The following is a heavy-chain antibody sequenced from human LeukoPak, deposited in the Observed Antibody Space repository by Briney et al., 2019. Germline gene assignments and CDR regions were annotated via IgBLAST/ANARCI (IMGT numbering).Heavy chain of an antibody. CDR3: GRDPNGDYVGAFSFQR. J-gene: IGHJ1*01. CDR2: IKGSGDEK. Sequence: PGGSLRLSCAASGFTFSNYAMVWVRQGPGKGPEWVSAIKGSGDEKYYADSVKGRFTMSRDNSKNMLYLQMNSLRDDDTAVYYCGRDPNGDYVGAFSFQRWGQGTLVTVSS. CDR1: GFTFSNYA. D-gene: IGHD4-17*01. V-gene: IGHV3-23*01.